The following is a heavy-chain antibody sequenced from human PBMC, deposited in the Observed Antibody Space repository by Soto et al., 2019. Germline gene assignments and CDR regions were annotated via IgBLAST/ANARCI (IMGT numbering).Heavy chain of an antibody. Sequence: GVSLRLSCAASGFTFDDYAMHWVRQVPGKGLEWVSGINWNSGSIGYADSVKGRFAISRDNAKSSLHLQMNSLRAEDTAFYYCVKDESTSRDRGHFSHWAQGT. CDR2: INWNSGSI. V-gene: IGHV3-9*01. D-gene: IGHD2-2*01. CDR1: GFTFDDYA. CDR3: VKDESTSRDRGHFSH. J-gene: IGHJ1*01.